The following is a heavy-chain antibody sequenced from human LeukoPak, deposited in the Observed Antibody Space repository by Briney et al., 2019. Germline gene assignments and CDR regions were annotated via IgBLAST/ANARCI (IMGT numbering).Heavy chain of an antibody. CDR2: IYYSGST. CDR3: ARHEPRGYYDSSGPSGAFDI. D-gene: IGHD3-22*01. Sequence: SETLSLTCTVSGGSMSPYHWGWIRQPPGKGLEWTGYIYYSGSTNYNPSLNSRVTISVDTSKNQFSLKLSSVTAADTAVYYCARHEPRGYYDSSGPSGAFDIWGQGTMVTVSS. J-gene: IGHJ3*02. V-gene: IGHV4-59*08. CDR1: GGSMSPYH.